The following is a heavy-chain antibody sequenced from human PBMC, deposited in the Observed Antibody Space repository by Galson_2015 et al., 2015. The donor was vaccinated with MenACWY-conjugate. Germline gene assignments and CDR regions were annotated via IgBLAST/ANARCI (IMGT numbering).Heavy chain of an antibody. Sequence: SLRLSCAASGFTFSSYRMNWVRQAPGKGLEWVSYISSSSSTIYYADSVKGRFTISRDNAKNSLYLQMNSLRAEDTAVYYCARENTMVRGVIVYWGQGTLVTVSS. V-gene: IGHV3-48*04. CDR1: GFTFSSYR. CDR2: ISSSSSTI. D-gene: IGHD3-10*01. J-gene: IGHJ4*02. CDR3: ARENTMVRGVIVY.